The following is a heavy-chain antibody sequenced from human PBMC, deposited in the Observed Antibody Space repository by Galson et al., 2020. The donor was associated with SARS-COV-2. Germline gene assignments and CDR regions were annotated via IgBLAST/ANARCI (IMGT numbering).Heavy chain of an antibody. CDR2: LWYDGSNK. J-gene: IGHJ4*02. V-gene: IGHV3-33*01. CDR1: GFTFSSYG. D-gene: IGHD5-18*01. Sequence: TGGSLRLSCAASGFTFSSYGMHWVRQAPGKGLEWVAVLWYDGSNKYYADSVKGRFTISRDNSKNTLYLQMNSLRAEDTAVYYCAREEGYSYGTYYFDYWGQGTLVTVSS. CDR3: AREEGYSYGTYYFDY.